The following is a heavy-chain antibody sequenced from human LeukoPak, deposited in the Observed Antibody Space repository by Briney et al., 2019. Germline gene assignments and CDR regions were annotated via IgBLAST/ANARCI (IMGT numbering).Heavy chain of an antibody. D-gene: IGHD6-19*01. J-gene: IGHJ4*02. V-gene: IGHV3-74*01. CDR2: INSDGYSI. CDR1: GFTFSSYW. CDR3: ARAVAVAGTDY. Sequence: PGGSLRLSCAASGFTFSSYWMHWVRQAPGKGLVWIARINSDGYSISYADSVKGRFTISRDNTKNTLYLQMKSLRAEDTVVYYCARAVAVAGTDYWGQGILVTVSS.